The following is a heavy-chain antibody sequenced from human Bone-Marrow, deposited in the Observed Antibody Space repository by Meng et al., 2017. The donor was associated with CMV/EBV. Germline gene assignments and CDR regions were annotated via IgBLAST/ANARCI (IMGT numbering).Heavy chain of an antibody. Sequence: GESLKISCAASGFSFGTYDMYWVRHAPGKGLEWVAFIRYDGSKIYYADSVTGRFTISRDNSKNTLYLHMNGLRTEDTAVYYCARDEDYDFWSGFPDTFDVWGQGTMVTFSS. CDR3: ARDEDYDFWSGFPDTFDV. J-gene: IGHJ3*01. CDR2: IRYDGSKI. D-gene: IGHD3-3*01. V-gene: IGHV3-30*02. CDR1: GFSFGTYD.